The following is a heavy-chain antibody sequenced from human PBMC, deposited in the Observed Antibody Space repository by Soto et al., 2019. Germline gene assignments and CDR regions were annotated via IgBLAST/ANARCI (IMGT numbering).Heavy chain of an antibody. D-gene: IGHD3-10*01. CDR3: ARRPLVRGIIPYYFDS. CDR2: IYYSGSA. J-gene: IGHJ4*02. Sequence: SETLSLTCTVSGVSINNSIFYWGWVRQPPGKRLEWIGSIYYSGSAYYNPSLKSRLTISVDTSKNQFSLNPSSVTAADTAVYFCARRPLVRGIIPYYFDSWGQGTLVTVSS. V-gene: IGHV4-39*01. CDR1: GVSINNSIFY.